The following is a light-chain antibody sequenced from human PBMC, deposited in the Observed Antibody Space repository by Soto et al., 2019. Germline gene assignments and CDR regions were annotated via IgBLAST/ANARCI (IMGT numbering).Light chain of an antibody. CDR2: GNT. CDR1: SSNIGAGYD. J-gene: IGLJ2*01. V-gene: IGLV1-40*01. CDR3: LSFDSSLSVV. Sequence: QSVLTQPPSVSGAPGQRVTISCTGSSSNIGAGYDVHWYQQLPGRAPKLLIYGNTNRPSGVPDRFSGSKSGTSASLAITGIQAEDGAEYYCLSFDSSLSVVFGGGTKLTVL.